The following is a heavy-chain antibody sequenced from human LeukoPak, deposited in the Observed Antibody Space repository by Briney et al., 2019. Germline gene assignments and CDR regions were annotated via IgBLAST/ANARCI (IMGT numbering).Heavy chain of an antibody. D-gene: IGHD1-26*01. CDR1: GFTFSSYE. J-gene: IGHJ2*01. V-gene: IGHV3-48*03. CDR2: ISSSGSTI. Sequence: GGSLRLSCAASGFTFSSYEMNWVRQAPGKGLEWVSYISSSGSTIYYADSVKGRFTISRDNAKNSLYLQMNNLRAENTAVYYCAAKDRYWYFDLWGRGTLVTVSS. CDR3: AAKDRYWYFDL.